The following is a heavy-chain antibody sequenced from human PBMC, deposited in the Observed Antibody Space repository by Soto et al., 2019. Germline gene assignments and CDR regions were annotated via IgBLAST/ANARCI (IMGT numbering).Heavy chain of an antibody. CDR1: GFTFSSYW. Sequence: EVQLVESGGGLVQPGGSLRLSCAASGFTFSSYWMHGVRQAPGKGLVWVSSISTDASSTSYADPVKGRFTISRDNAKNTLYMQMNSVRAEDTAVDYCARLPNKSPQNWGQGTLVIVSP. J-gene: IGHJ4*02. CDR3: ARLPNKSPQN. V-gene: IGHV3-74*01. CDR2: ISTDASST.